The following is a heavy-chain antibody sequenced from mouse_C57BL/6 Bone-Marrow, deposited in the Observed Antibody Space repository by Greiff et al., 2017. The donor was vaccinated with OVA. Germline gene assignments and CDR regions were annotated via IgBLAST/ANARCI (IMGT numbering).Heavy chain of an antibody. V-gene: IGHV7-1*01. CDR3: ARDKESNYYGSSYVYAMDY. J-gene: IGHJ4*01. D-gene: IGHD1-1*01. CDR2: SRNKANDYTT. Sequence: EVNVVESGGGLVQSGRSLRLSCATSGFTFSDFYMEWVRQAPGKGLEWIAASRNKANDYTTEYSASVKGRFIVSRDTSQSILYLQMNALGAEDTAIYYCARDKESNYYGSSYVYAMDYWGQGTSVTVSS. CDR1: GFTFSDFY.